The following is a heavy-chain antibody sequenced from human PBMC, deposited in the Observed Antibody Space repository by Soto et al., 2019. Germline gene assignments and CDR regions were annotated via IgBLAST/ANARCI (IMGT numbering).Heavy chain of an antibody. CDR3: ARVRITMIVVVKVGAFDI. J-gene: IGHJ3*02. CDR1: GYTFTGYY. Sequence: ASVKVSCKASGYTFTGYYMHWVRQAPGQGLEWMGWINPNSGGTNYAQKFQGGVTMTRDTSISTAYMELSRLRSDDTAVYYCARVRITMIVVVKVGAFDIWGQGTMVTVSS. CDR2: INPNSGGT. D-gene: IGHD3-22*01. V-gene: IGHV1-2*02.